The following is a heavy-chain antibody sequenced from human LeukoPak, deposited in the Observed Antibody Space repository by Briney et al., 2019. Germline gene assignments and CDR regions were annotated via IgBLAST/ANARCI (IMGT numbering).Heavy chain of an antibody. J-gene: IGHJ6*03. CDR2: INYSGNT. D-gene: IGHD5-18*01. CDR1: GGSISSSSYY. CDR3: ARDYGQLWLYDYYYYYMDV. Sequence: SETLSLTCTVSGGSISSSSYYWVWIRQPPGKGLEWIGSINYSGNTYYNPSVKSRVTISVDTSKNQFSLKLSSVTAADTAVYYCARDYGQLWLYDYYYYYMDVWGKGTTVTVSS. V-gene: IGHV4-39*07.